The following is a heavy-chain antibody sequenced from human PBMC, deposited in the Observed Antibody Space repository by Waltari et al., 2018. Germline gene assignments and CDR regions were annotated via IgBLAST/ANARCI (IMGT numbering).Heavy chain of an antibody. V-gene: IGHV3-74*01. Sequence: EVQLVESGGGLVQPGGSLRLSRAASGSTISRYWLHWVRQAPGKGLVWVSRSNSDGSSTSYADSVKGRFTISKDNAKNTVYLQMNSLRAEDTAIYYCARGARRTTVTTGWWYFDLWGRGTLVTVSS. CDR3: ARGARRTTVTTGWWYFDL. J-gene: IGHJ2*01. D-gene: IGHD4-17*01. CDR2: SNSDGSST. CDR1: GSTISRYW.